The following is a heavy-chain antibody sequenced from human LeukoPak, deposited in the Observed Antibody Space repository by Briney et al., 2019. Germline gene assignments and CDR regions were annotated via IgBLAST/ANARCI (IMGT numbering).Heavy chain of an antibody. CDR2: TSSSSSYI. V-gene: IGHV3-21*01. Sequence: PGGSLRLSCAASGFTFSSYSMNWVRQAPGKGLEWVSSTSSSSSYIYYADSVKGRFTISRDNAKNSLYLQMNSLRAEDTAVYYCARVRYFDWFPDAFDIWGQGTMVTVSS. CDR1: GFTFSSYS. CDR3: ARVRYFDWFPDAFDI. D-gene: IGHD3-9*01. J-gene: IGHJ3*02.